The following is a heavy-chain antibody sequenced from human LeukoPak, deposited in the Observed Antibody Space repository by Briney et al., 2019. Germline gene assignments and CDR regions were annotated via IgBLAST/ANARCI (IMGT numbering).Heavy chain of an antibody. J-gene: IGHJ3*02. V-gene: IGHV3-48*01. CDR1: GFTFSSYG. CDR3: ARAKRNGFDI. CDR2: ISSSGSTI. Sequence: PGGSLRLSCAASGFTFSSYGMHWVRQAPGKGLEWVSYISSSGSTIYYADSVKGRFTISRDNAKNSLYLQMNSLRAEDTAVYYCARAKRNGFDIWGQGTMVTVSS.